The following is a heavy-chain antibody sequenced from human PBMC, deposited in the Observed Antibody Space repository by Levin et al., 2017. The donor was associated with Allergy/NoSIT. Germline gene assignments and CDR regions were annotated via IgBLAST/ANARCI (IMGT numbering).Heavy chain of an antibody. V-gene: IGHV4-4*02. D-gene: IGHD3-9*01. CDR3: GPVEGLFCSGVSCSYSFHY. CDR2: IYRSGDT. J-gene: IGHJ4*02. Sequence: SETLSLTCAVSGGSISTDNWWSWIRQPPGKGLEWIGEIYRSGDTNHNPSLRSRVTMSVDKSKNHFSLKLSSVTAADPAVYYCGPVEGLFCSGVSCSYSFHYWGQGALVTVSS. CDR1: GGSISTDNW.